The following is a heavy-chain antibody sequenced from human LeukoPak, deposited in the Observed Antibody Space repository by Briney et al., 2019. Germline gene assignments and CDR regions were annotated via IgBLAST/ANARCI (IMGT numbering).Heavy chain of an antibody. D-gene: IGHD6-13*01. CDR3: ARDPSGGSSWYMHFDY. CDR2: IYYSGST. CDR1: GGSISSGGYY. Sequence: SETLSLTYTVSGGSISSGGYYWSWIRQHPGKGLEWIGYIYYSGSTYYNPSLKSRVTISVDTSKNQFSLKLSSVTAADTAVYYCARDPSGGSSWYMHFDYWGQGTLVTVSS. J-gene: IGHJ4*02. V-gene: IGHV4-31*03.